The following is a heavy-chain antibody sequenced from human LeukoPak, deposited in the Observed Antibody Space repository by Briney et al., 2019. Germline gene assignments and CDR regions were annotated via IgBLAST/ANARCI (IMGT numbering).Heavy chain of an antibody. V-gene: IGHV1-2*02. J-gene: IGHJ5*02. CDR1: GYTFTGYY. CDR2: INPNNGGT. D-gene: IGHD4-17*01. Sequence: ASVKVSCKASGYTFTGYYMNWVRQAPGQGLEWMGWINPNNGGTKYAQKFQGRVTMTRDTSISTAYMELSRLRSDDTAVYYCARDYEYGENWFDPWGQGTLVTVSS. CDR3: ARDYEYGENWFDP.